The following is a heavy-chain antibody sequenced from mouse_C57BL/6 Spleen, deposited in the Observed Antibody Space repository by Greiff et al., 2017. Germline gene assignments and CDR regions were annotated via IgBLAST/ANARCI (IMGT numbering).Heavy chain of an antibody. CDR2: ISDGGSYT. D-gene: IGHD1-1*01. V-gene: IGHV5-4*01. Sequence: EVQLVESGGGLVKPGGSLKLSCAASGFTFSSYAMSWVRQTPEKRLEWVATISDGGSYTYYPDNVKGRFTISRDNAKNNLYLQMRHLKAEDTAMYYCAREGYGSTPYYAMDYWGQGTSVTVSS. CDR1: GFTFSSYA. CDR3: AREGYGSTPYYAMDY. J-gene: IGHJ4*01.